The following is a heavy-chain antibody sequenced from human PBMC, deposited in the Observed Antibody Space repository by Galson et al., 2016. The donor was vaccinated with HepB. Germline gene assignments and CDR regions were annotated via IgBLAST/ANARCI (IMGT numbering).Heavy chain of an antibody. D-gene: IGHD6-19*01. Sequence: SLRLSCAASGFRFDYIGMGWLRQAPGKGLEWVSGINWSGDTTGYADSVKGRFTISRDNAKNSLFLQMNSLRAEDTAFYYCARGGATPGQWLDSWFDPWGQGTLVSVSS. CDR2: INWSGDTT. J-gene: IGHJ5*02. CDR3: ARGGATPGQWLDSWFDP. CDR1: GFRFDYIG. V-gene: IGHV3-20*04.